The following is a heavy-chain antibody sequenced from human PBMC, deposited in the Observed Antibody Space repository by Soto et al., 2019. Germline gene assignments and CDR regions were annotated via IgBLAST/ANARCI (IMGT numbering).Heavy chain of an antibody. CDR2: IYTSGGT. D-gene: IGHD1-26*01. CDR3: GRSSGGATLFDY. CDR1: GRSISSYY. V-gene: IGHV4-4*07. J-gene: IGHJ4*02. Sequence: PPESLSLTCTVSGRSISSYYMSWVRQPAGKGLEWIGPIYTSGGTNYNPSLKSGVTISVDTSSNQSSLKQTSGTAADRAGFYFGRSSGGATLFDYWGQGTLVTVSS.